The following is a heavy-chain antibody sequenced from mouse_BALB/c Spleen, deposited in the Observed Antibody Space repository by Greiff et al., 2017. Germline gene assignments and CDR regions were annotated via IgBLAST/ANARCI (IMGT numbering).Heavy chain of an antibody. CDR3: ARGGIKGAMDY. CDR1: GFTFSSFG. Sequence: EVKLQESGGGLVQPGGSRKLSCAASGFTFSSFGMHWVRQAPEKGLEWVAYISSGSSTIYYADTVKGRFTISRDNPKNTLFLQMTSLRSEDTAMYYCARGGIKGAMDYWGQGTSGTVSS. J-gene: IGHJ4*01. V-gene: IGHV5-17*02. CDR2: ISSGSSTI.